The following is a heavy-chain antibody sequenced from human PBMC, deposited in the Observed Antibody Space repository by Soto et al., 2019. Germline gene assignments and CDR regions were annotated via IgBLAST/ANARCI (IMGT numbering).Heavy chain of an antibody. V-gene: IGHV3-23*01. CDR2: ISDTGDRT. J-gene: IGHJ3*01. CDR1: GLSFSTSG. D-gene: IGHD3-22*01. CDR3: AKYQSLLPDVFNV. Sequence: EVQLLESGGGLVQPGGSLRLSCAASGLSFSTSGMTWVRQAPGKGLEWVSDISDTGDRTYYADSVKGRFTISRDNSKNTLYLQMSSLRAEDTAVYYCAKYQSLLPDVFNVCGQGTMVTVSS.